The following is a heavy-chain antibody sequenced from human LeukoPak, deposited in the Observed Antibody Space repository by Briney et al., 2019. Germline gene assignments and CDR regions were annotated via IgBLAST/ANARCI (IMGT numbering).Heavy chain of an antibody. CDR2: VYISGSN. CDR1: GASIRSYY. D-gene: IGHD6-19*01. J-gene: IGHJ6*02. V-gene: IGHV4-4*07. Sequence: SETLSLTCTISGASIRSYYWSWIRQPAGKGLEWIERVYISGSNNYNPSLKSRVTMSVDTSKNQFSLNLNSVTAADTAVYYCARELGDSSGPEYYHGMDVWGQGTTVTVSS. CDR3: ARELGDSSGPEYYHGMDV.